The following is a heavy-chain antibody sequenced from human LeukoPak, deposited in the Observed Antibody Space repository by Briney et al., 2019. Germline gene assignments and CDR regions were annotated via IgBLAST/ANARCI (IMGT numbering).Heavy chain of an antibody. CDR1: GFTFSSYG. D-gene: IGHD3-10*01. CDR3: ARGITARPPYYFDY. J-gene: IGHJ4*02. V-gene: IGHV3-30*02. Sequence: GGSLRLSCAASGFTFSSYGMHWVRQAPGKGLEWVAFIRYDGSNKYYADSVKGRFTISRDNSKNTLYLQMNSLRAEDTAVYYCARGITARPPYYFDYWGQGTLVTVSS. CDR2: IRYDGSNK.